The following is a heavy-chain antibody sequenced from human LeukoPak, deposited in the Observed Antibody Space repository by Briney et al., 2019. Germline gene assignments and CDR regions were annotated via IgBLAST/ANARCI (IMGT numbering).Heavy chain of an antibody. V-gene: IGHV1-8*01. CDR1: GYTFTSYD. CDR3: ARALSWTTESYYFMDV. D-gene: IGHD3/OR15-3a*01. J-gene: IGHJ6*03. Sequence: ASVKVSWKASGYTFTSYDMNWVRQATGQGLEWLGWMSPNSGNTGYAQNFQGRVTMTMNTSITTAYMELSSLRSEDTAVYYCARALSWTTESYYFMDVWGKGTTVTVSS. CDR2: MSPNSGNT.